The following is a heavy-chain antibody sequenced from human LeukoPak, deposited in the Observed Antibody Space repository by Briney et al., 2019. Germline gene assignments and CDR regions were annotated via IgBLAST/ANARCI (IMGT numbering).Heavy chain of an antibody. D-gene: IGHD3-22*01. V-gene: IGHV1-18*01. Sequence: GASVKVSCLASGYIFTSYGISWVRQTAGQGLDWMGLSCAYNGNTNYAQMLQGRITMTTRTCTRTAFTEKRRLGSDDTGVDYCARDPYSYDSSGARVSWFDPGGQGTLVTVSS. J-gene: IGHJ5*02. CDR2: SCAYNGNT. CDR1: GYIFTSYG. CDR3: ARDPYSYDSSGARVSWFDP.